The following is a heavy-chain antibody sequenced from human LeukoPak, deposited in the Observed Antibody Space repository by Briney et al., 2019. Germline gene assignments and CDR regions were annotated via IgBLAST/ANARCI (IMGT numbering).Heavy chain of an antibody. D-gene: IGHD3-10*01. CDR3: AREFVGFGAFDY. J-gene: IGHJ4*02. CDR1: GGSISSGDYY. V-gene: IGHV4-30-4*01. Sequence: SETLSLTCTVSGGSISSGDYYWSWIRQPPGKGLEWIGYIYYSGSTYYNPSLKSRVTISVDTSKNQFSLKLSSVTAADTAVYYCAREFVGFGAFDYWGQGTLVTVSS. CDR2: IYYSGST.